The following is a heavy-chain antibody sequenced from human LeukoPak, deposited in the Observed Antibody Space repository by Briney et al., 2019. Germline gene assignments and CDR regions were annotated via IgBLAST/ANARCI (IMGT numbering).Heavy chain of an antibody. Sequence: GGSLRLSCAASGFTFSSYVMSWVRQAPGKGLEWVSGISGSGGSIYYADSVKGRFTISRDNAKNVLYLQMNSLRVEDTAVYYCAAGTAADYWGLGTLVAVSS. CDR1: GFTFSSYV. V-gene: IGHV3-23*01. D-gene: IGHD6-13*01. CDR2: ISGSGGSI. CDR3: AAGTAADY. J-gene: IGHJ4*02.